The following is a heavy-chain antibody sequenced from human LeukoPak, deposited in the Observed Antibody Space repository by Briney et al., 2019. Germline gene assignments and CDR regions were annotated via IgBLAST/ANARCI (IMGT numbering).Heavy chain of an antibody. V-gene: IGHV3-30*04. CDR3: TTEAHYDILTGKYSQH. Sequence: GGSLRLSCAASGFTFSSYAMHWVRQAPGKGLEWVAVISYDGSNRYYADSVKGRFTISRDDSKNTLYLQMNSLKTEDTAVYYCTTEAHYDILTGKYSQHWGQGTLVTVSS. D-gene: IGHD3-9*01. CDR2: ISYDGSNR. J-gene: IGHJ1*01. CDR1: GFTFSSYA.